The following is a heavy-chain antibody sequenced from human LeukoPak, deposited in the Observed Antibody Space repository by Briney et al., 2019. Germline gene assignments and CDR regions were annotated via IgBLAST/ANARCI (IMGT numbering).Heavy chain of an antibody. CDR2: INHSGST. J-gene: IGHJ4*02. V-gene: IGHV4-34*01. CDR3: ARDRTSWLHFDY. Sequence: SETLSLTCAVYGGSFSGYYWSWIRQPPGKGLEWIGEINHSGSTNYNPSLKSRVTISVDTSKNQFSLKLSSVTAADTAVYYCARDRTSWLHFDYWGQGTLVTVSS. D-gene: IGHD2-2*01. CDR1: GGSFSGYY.